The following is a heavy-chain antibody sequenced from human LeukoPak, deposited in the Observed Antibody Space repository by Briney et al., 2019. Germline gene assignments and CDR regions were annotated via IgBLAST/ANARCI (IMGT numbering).Heavy chain of an antibody. V-gene: IGHV1-8*01. CDR2: MNPNSGNT. CDR3: ARDTAVHNYYYYGMDV. J-gene: IGHJ6*02. CDR1: GYTFTSYD. D-gene: IGHD4-23*01. Sequence: ASVKVSCKASGYTFTSYDINWVRQATGQGLEWMGWMNPNSGNTGYAQKFQGRVTMTRDASISTAYMELSRLRSDDTAVYYCARDTAVHNYYYYGMDVWGQGTTVTVSS.